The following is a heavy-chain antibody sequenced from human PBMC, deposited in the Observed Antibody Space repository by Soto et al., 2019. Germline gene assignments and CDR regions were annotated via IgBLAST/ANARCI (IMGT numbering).Heavy chain of an antibody. CDR1: GFTFSSYA. V-gene: IGHV3-23*01. Sequence: GGSLRLSCAASGFTFSSYAMSWVRQAPGRGLEWVSAISGSGGSTYYSDSVKGRFTISRDNSKNTLYLQMNSLRAEDTAVYYCAKWTYYYGSGLPTYYGMDVWGQGTTVTVSS. D-gene: IGHD3-10*01. CDR2: ISGSGGST. CDR3: AKWTYYYGSGLPTYYGMDV. J-gene: IGHJ6*02.